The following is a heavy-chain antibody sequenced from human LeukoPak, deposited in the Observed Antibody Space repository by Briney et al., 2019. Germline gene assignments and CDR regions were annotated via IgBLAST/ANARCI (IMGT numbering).Heavy chain of an antibody. J-gene: IGHJ4*02. Sequence: VAEALKKKLEWVSVIYSGGSTYYADSVKGRFTISRDNSQNTLYLQMNSLRAEDTAVYYCARDEGGGGVDYWGQGTLVTVSS. CDR3: ARDEGGGGVDY. D-gene: IGHD3-16*01. V-gene: IGHV3-66*01. CDR2: IYSGGST.